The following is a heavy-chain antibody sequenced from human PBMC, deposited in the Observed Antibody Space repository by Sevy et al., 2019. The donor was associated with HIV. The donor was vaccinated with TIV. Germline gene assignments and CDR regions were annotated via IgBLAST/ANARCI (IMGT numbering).Heavy chain of an antibody. CDR1: GGSISSYY. CDR2: IYYSGGT. Sequence: SETLSLTCTVSGGSISSYYWSWIRQPPGKGLEWIGYIYYSGGTNYNPSLKSRVTISVDTSKNQFSLKLSSVTAADTAVYYCARCIAARPWCYFDYWGQGTLVTVSS. D-gene: IGHD6-6*01. CDR3: ARCIAARPWCYFDY. V-gene: IGHV4-59*13. J-gene: IGHJ4*02.